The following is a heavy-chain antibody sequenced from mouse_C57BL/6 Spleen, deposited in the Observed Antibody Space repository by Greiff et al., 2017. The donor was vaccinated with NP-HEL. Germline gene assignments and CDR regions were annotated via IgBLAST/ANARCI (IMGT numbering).Heavy chain of an antibody. V-gene: IGHV3-6*01. D-gene: IGHD3-2*02. CDR3: AREKTAQATYYAMDY. CDR1: GYSITSGYY. J-gene: IGHJ4*01. CDR2: ISYDGSN. Sequence: ESGPGLVKPSQSLSLTCSVTGYSITSGYYWNWIRQFPGNKLEWMGYISYDGSNNYNPSLKNRISITRDTSKNQFFLKLNSVTTEDTATYYCAREKTAQATYYAMDYWGQGTSVTVSS.